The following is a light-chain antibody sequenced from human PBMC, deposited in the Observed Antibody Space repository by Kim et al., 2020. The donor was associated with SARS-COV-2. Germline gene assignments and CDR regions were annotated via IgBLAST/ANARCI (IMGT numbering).Light chain of an antibody. V-gene: IGLV3-1*01. J-gene: IGLJ2*01. CDR3: QAWDSTTMV. CDR2: QDN. Sequence: SYELTQPPSVSVSPGQPASITCSGDKLGDKYVSWYQQKPGQSPVLVMYQDNKRPSGIPERFSGSNSGNTATLTISGTQAMDEADYYCQAWDSTTMVFG. CDR1: KLGDKY.